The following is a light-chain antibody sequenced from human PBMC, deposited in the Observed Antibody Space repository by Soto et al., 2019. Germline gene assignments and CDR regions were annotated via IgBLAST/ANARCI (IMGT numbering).Light chain of an antibody. CDR3: QQRSNWLT. Sequence: EIVLTQSPATLSLSPGETASLSCRASQSIRSFLAWYQHKPGQAPRLLIYDASNRATGIPARFSGSGSGTDFTLTISSLEPEDFAVYYCQQRSNWLTFGGGTKVDIK. J-gene: IGKJ4*01. V-gene: IGKV3-11*01. CDR2: DAS. CDR1: QSIRSF.